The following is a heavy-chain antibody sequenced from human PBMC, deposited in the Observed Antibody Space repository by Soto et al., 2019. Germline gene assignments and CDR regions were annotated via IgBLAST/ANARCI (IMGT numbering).Heavy chain of an antibody. Sequence: GASVKVSCKASGYTFTGYYMHWVRQAPGQGLEWMGWINPNSGGTNYAQKFQGRVTMTRDTSISTAYMELSRLRSDDTAVYYCAREAATVTTNWFDSWGQGKLVSFYS. CDR3: AREAATVTTNWFDS. D-gene: IGHD4-17*01. CDR1: GYTFTGYY. J-gene: IGHJ5*01. CDR2: INPNSGGT. V-gene: IGHV1-2*02.